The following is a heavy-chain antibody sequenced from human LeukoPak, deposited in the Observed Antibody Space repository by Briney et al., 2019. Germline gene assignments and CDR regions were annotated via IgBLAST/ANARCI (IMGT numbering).Heavy chain of an antibody. CDR2: INPSGGST. D-gene: IGHD6-13*01. CDR3: ASSIAAAGTGFDY. Sequence: ASVKVSCKSSGYTFTSYYMHWVRQAPGQGLEWMGIINPSGGSTSYAQKFQGRVTMTRDTSTSTVYMELSSLRSEDTAVYYCASSIAAAGTGFDYWGQGTLVTVSS. V-gene: IGHV1-46*03. CDR1: GYTFTSYY. J-gene: IGHJ4*02.